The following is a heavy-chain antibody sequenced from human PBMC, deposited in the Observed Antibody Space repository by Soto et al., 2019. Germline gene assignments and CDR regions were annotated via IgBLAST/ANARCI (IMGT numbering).Heavy chain of an antibody. CDR1: GFTFSAYG. Sequence: PGGSLRLSCAATGFTFSAYGMHWVRQAPGKGLEWVALIWYDGNDKYYADSVKGRFTISRDNARNTLSLQMNSLRPEDTAVYYCARKDDGYYYYGMDVWGQGTTVTVSS. V-gene: IGHV3-33*01. J-gene: IGHJ6*02. CDR2: IWYDGNDK. CDR3: ARKDDGYYYYGMDV.